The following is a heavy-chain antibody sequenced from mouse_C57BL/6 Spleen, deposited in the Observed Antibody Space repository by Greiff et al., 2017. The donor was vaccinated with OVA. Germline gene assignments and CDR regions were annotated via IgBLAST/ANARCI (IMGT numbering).Heavy chain of an antibody. CDR1: GFTFSSYA. J-gene: IGHJ2*01. V-gene: IGHV5-4*03. CDR3: ARSTTADFDY. Sequence: EVMLVESGGGLVKPGGSLKLSCAASGFTFSSYAMSWVRQTPEKRLEWVATISDGGSYTYYPDNVKGRFTISRDNAKNNLYLQMSHLKSEDTAMYYCARSTTADFDYWGQGTTLTVSS. CDR2: ISDGGSYT. D-gene: IGHD1-2*01.